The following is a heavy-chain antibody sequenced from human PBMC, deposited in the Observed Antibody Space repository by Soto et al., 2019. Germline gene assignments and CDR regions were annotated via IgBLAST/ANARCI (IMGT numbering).Heavy chain of an antibody. V-gene: IGHV3-23*01. J-gene: IGHJ4*02. CDR3: AKNGPVGFGESARRKFDY. CDR2: ISGSGGDT. CDR1: GFTFSVYA. Sequence: GGSLRLSCAASGFTFSVYAMSWVRQAPGKGLAWVSAISGSGGDTYCADSVKGRFTISRDNSKNTLYLQMNSLRAEETAVYYCAKNGPVGFGESARRKFDYWGQGTLVTVSS. D-gene: IGHD3-10*01.